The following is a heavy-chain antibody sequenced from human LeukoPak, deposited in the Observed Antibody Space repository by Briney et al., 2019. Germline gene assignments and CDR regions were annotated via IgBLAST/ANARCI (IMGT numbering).Heavy chain of an antibody. V-gene: IGHV4-39*07. CDR3: ARVSRTAMALGH. Sequence: PSETLSLTCTASGVSISSSSYYWGWIRQPPGKGLEWIGSIYYSGSTYYNPSLKSRVTISVDTSKNQFSLKLSSVTAADTAVYYCARVSRTAMALGHWGQGTLVTVSS. J-gene: IGHJ4*02. D-gene: IGHD5-18*01. CDR2: IYYSGST. CDR1: GVSISSSSYY.